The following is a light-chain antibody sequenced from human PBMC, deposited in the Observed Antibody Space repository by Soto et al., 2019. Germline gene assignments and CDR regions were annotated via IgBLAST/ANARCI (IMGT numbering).Light chain of an antibody. CDR1: SGDVGSYNL. Sequence: QSVLTQPASVSGSPGQSITISCTGTSGDVGSYNLVSWYQQYPGKAPKLMIYEGSKRPSGVSNRFFGSKSGNTASLTISGLQAEDEADYYCCSYAGSNTPVVFGGGTKRTVL. CDR2: EGS. J-gene: IGLJ2*01. V-gene: IGLV2-23*01. CDR3: CSYAGSNTPVV.